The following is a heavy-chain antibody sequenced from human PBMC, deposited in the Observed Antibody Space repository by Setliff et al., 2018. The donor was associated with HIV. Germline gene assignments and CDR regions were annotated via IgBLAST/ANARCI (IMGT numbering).Heavy chain of an antibody. D-gene: IGHD6-13*01. CDR1: GGSISSSSYY. V-gene: IGHV4-39*07. CDR3: ARDGYSSSWYVISGSFDY. Sequence: SETLSLTCIVSGGSISSSSYYWGWIRQPPGKGLEWIGTVYYSGSTYYNPSLKSRVTISVDTSENQFSLKLSSVTGADTAVYYCARDGYSSSWYVISGSFDYWGQGILVTVSS. J-gene: IGHJ4*02. CDR2: VYYSGST.